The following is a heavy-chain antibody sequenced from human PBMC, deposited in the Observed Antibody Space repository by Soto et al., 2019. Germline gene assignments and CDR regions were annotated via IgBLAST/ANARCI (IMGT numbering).Heavy chain of an antibody. CDR1: GGSISSSSYY. J-gene: IGHJ6*01. CDR2: IYYSGST. V-gene: IGHV4-39*01. Sequence: SETLPLTCTVSGGSISSSSYYWGWIRQPPWKGLEWIGSIYYSGSTYYNPSLKSRVTISVDTSKNQFSLKLSSVTAADTAVYYCASLPNSYHSFGGGYYFYYGMDVWGRVXTVTV. D-gene: IGHD3-16*01. CDR3: ASLPNSYHSFGGGYYFYYGMDV.